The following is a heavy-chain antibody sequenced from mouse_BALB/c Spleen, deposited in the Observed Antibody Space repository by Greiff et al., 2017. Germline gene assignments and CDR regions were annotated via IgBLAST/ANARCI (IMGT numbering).Heavy chain of an antibody. J-gene: IGHJ3*01. CDR2: IWSGGST. D-gene: IGHD4-1*01. CDR3: AGTGNVFAY. V-gene: IGHV2-2*02. CDR1: GFSLTSYG. Sequence: VQLQQSGPGLVQPSQSLSITCTVSGFSLTSYGVHWVRQSPGKGLEWLGVIWSGGSTDYNAAFISRLSISKDNSKSQVFFKMNSLQANDTAIYCCAGTGNVFAYWGQGTLVTVSA.